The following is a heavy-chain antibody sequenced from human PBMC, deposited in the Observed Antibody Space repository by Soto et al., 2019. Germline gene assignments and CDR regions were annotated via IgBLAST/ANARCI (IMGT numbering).Heavy chain of an antibody. D-gene: IGHD2-2*01. V-gene: IGHV3-23*01. Sequence: GGSLRLSCAASGFTFSIYAMSWVRQAPGKGLEWVSAISGSGGSTYYADSVKGRFTISRDNSKNTLYLQMNSLRAEDTAVYYCAKGSRLGQAVVPAPFDYWGERTLVTVP. CDR3: AKGSRLGQAVVPAPFDY. CDR1: GFTFSIYA. J-gene: IGHJ4*02. CDR2: ISGSGGST.